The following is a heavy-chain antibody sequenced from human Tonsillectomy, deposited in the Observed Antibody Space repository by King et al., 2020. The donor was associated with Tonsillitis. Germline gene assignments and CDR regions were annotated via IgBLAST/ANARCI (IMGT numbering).Heavy chain of an antibody. D-gene: IGHD3-3*01. CDR1: GYSFAYYY. CDR2: IYPGDSDI. V-gene: IGHV5-51*01. Sequence: DVQLVESGAEVKKPGESLKISCKGSGYSFAYYYIAWVRQMPGKGLEWVGLIYPGDSDIRYSPSFQGQVAISADKSITTAYLQWNSLKASDTAMYYCARQAANHDVDYWGQGTLVTVSS. J-gene: IGHJ4*02. CDR3: ARQAANHDVDY.